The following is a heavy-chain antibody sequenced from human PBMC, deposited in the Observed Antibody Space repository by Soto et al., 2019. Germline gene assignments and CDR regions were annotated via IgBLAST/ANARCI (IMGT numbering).Heavy chain of an antibody. CDR3: ARPLWRNDYNWGYFDL. V-gene: IGHV3-64*04. CDR1: GFTFSSFA. D-gene: IGHD4-4*01. J-gene: IGHJ2*01. Sequence: PGGSLRLSCSASGFTFSSFAMHWVRQAPGKGLEYISSISDTGGYTPYADSVKGRFTISSDNSQNTLYLQMNSLRAEDTAVYYCARPLWRNDYNWGYFDLWGRGTLVTVSS. CDR2: ISDTGGYT.